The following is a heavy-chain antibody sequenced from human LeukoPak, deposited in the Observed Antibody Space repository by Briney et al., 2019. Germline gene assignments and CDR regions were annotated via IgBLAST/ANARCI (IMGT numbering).Heavy chain of an antibody. CDR2: IRYDGSNK. V-gene: IGHV3-30*02. D-gene: IGHD3-16*02. CDR3: AKRDYVWGSYRRGAFDI. Sequence: GGSLRLSCAASGFTFSSYGMHWVRQAPGKGLEWVAFIRYDGSNKYYADSVKGRFTISRDNSKNTLYLQMNSLRAEDTAVYYCAKRDYVWGSYRRGAFDIWGQGTMVTVSS. J-gene: IGHJ3*02. CDR1: GFTFSSYG.